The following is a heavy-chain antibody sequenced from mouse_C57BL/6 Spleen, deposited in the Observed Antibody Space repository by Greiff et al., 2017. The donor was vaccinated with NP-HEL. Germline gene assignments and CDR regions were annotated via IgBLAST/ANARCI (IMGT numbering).Heavy chain of an antibody. CDR1: GFTFTDYY. CDR3: ARYSSYYYGSSDYYAMYY. Sequence: EVQRVESGGGLVQPGGSLSLSCAASGFTFTDYYMSWVRQPPGKALEWLGFIRNKANGYTTEYSASVKGRFTISIDNSQSILYLQMNALRAEDSATYYCARYSSYYYGSSDYYAMYYWGQGTSVTVSS. V-gene: IGHV7-3*01. D-gene: IGHD1-1*01. J-gene: IGHJ4*01. CDR2: IRNKANGYTT.